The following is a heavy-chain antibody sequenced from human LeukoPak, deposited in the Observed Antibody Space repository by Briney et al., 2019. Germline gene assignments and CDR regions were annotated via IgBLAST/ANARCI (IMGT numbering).Heavy chain of an antibody. CDR1: GFTFSSYG. Sequence: GGSLRLSCAASGFTFSSYGMHWVRQAPGKGLEWVAVISYDGGNKYYADSVKGRFTISRDNSKNTLYLQMSSLRAEDTAVYYCARDPTYSSALYYFDYWGQGTLVTVSS. J-gene: IGHJ4*02. CDR2: ISYDGGNK. CDR3: ARDPTYSSALYYFDY. D-gene: IGHD6-19*01. V-gene: IGHV3-30*03.